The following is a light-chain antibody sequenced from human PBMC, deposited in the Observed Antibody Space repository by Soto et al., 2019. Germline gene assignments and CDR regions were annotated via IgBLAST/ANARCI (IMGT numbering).Light chain of an antibody. CDR1: SSDVGGYNY. Sequence: QSVLTQPASVSGSPGQSITISCTGTSSDVGGYNYVSWYQQHPGKAPKLMISEVSNRPPGVSNRFSGSKSGNTASLTISGLQAEDEADYYCSSYTSSSTRVFGTGTKVTVL. CDR3: SSYTSSSTRV. V-gene: IGLV2-14*01. J-gene: IGLJ1*01. CDR2: EVS.